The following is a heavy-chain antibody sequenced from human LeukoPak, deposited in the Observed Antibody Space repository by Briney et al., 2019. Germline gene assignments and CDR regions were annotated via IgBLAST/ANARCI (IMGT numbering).Heavy chain of an antibody. CDR2: IYYSGST. V-gene: IGHV4-39*07. D-gene: IGHD3-3*01. J-gene: IGHJ5*02. Sequence: SETQSLTCTVSGGSISSSSYYWGWIRQPPGKGLEWIGSIYYSGSTYYNPSLKSRVTISVDTSKNQFSLKLSSVTAADTAVYYCARADLYYDFWSGYWFDPWGQGTLVTVSS. CDR3: ARADLYYDFWSGYWFDP. CDR1: GGSISSSSYY.